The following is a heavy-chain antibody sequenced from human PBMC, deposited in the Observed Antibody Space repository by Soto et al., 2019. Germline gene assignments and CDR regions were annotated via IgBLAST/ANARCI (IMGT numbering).Heavy chain of an antibody. Sequence: PGESLKISCKGSGYTFTNYWIAWVRQMPGRGLEWMGIIYPGDSDTRYSPSFQGQVTISVDKSTSTAYLQWSSLKASDTAIYYCARVWEMATVAACDYWGQGTLVTVSS. J-gene: IGHJ4*02. CDR1: GYTFTNYW. D-gene: IGHD6-25*01. CDR3: ARVWEMATVAACDY. CDR2: IYPGDSDT. V-gene: IGHV5-51*01.